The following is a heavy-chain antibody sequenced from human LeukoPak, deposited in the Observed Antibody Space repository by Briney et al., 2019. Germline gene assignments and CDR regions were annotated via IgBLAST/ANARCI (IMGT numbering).Heavy chain of an antibody. CDR2: IYYSGTT. CDR3: AGHSDFWSGLGF. J-gene: IGHJ4*02. V-gene: IGHV4-59*08. Sequence: SQTLSLTCTVSGGSISSYYWSWIRQPPGKGLEWIGYIYYSGTTNYNPSLKSRVTMSVVTSKNQFSLKLSSVTAADMAVYYCAGHSDFWSGLGFWGQGTLVTVSS. D-gene: IGHD3-3*01. CDR1: GGSISSYY.